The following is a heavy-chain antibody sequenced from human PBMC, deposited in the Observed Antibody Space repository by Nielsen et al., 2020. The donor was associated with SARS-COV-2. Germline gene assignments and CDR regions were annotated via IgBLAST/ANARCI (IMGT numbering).Heavy chain of an antibody. CDR1: GFTFSSYG. CDR2: ISYDGSNK. D-gene: IGHD4-17*01. CDR3: AKDLDADYLSNWFDS. J-gene: IGHJ5*01. V-gene: IGHV3-30*18. Sequence: GESLKISCAASGFTFSSYGMHWVRQAPGKGLEWVAVISYDGSNKYYADSVKGRFTISRDNSKNTLYLQMNSLRTEDTAVYYCAKDLDADYLSNWFDSWGQGTLVTVSS.